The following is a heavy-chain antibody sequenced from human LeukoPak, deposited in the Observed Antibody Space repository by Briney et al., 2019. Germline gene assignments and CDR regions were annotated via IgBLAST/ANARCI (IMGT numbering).Heavy chain of an antibody. CDR2: INHSGST. CDR1: GGSFSGYY. CDR3: ASASTVTTSDY. D-gene: IGHD4-17*01. V-gene: IGHV4-34*01. Sequence: SETLSLTCAVYGGSFSGYYWSWIRQPPGKGLEWIGEINHSGSTNYNPSLKSRVTISVDTSKNQFSLKLSSVTAADTAVYYCASASTVTTSDYWGQETLVTVSS. J-gene: IGHJ4*02.